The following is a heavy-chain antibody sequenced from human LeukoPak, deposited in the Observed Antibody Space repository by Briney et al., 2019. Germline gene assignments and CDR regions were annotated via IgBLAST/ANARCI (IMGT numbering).Heavy chain of an antibody. V-gene: IGHV3-23*01. CDR2: ITGSGAST. CDR3: AKRGDIVAAFDY. Sequence: GASLRLSCAASGFTFSSYAMSWVRQAPGKGLEWVSAITGSGASTFYADSVKGLFTISRDNSKNTLYLQMNSLRDEDTAVYYCAKRGDIVAAFDYWGQGTLVTVSS. J-gene: IGHJ4*02. CDR1: GFTFSSYA. D-gene: IGHD5-12*01.